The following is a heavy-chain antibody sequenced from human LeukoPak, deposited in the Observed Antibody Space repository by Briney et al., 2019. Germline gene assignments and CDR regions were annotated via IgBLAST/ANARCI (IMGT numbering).Heavy chain of an antibody. V-gene: IGHV3-33*01. CDR2: IWYDGSNK. Sequence: PGGSLRLSCAASGFTFSSYGMHWVRQAPGKGLEWVAVIWYDGSNKYYADSVKGRFTISRDNSKNTLYLQMNSLRAEDTAVYYCARDPSIAAAGSEYYGMDVWGQGTLVTVSS. J-gene: IGHJ6*02. CDR1: GFTFSSYG. CDR3: ARDPSIAAAGSEYYGMDV. D-gene: IGHD6-13*01.